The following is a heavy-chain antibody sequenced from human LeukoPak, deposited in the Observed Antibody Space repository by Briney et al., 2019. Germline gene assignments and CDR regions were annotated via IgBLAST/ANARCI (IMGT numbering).Heavy chain of an antibody. CDR1: GFSFSKHG. D-gene: IGHD4-11*01. Sequence: GGSLRLSCEGSGFSFSKHGLNWVRQAPGKGLEWVSSISSSGTYIYYADALKGRFTISRDNAKNILSLQMNSLRAEDTAVYYCARDSFVAGSPMTTVSYWGQGTLVTVSS. J-gene: IGHJ4*02. CDR3: ARDSFVAGSPMTTVSY. CDR2: ISSSGTYI. V-gene: IGHV3-21*01.